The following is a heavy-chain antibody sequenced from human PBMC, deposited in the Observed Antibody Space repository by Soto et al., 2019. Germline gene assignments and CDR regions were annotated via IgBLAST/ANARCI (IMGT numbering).Heavy chain of an antibody. CDR3: AREGYYSGSESYSPPRYYGMDV. CDR1: GYSFTTYG. V-gene: IGHV1-18*01. D-gene: IGHD3-10*01. Sequence: QVQLVQSGAEVKKPGASVKVSCKASGYSFTTYGISWVRPAPGQGLEWMGWISDYNGNTNYEKKFQGRVTMTTDTSTRTAYMELKSLRSDDTAVYYCAREGYYSGSESYSPPRYYGMDVWGQGTTVTVS. CDR2: ISDYNGNT. J-gene: IGHJ6*02.